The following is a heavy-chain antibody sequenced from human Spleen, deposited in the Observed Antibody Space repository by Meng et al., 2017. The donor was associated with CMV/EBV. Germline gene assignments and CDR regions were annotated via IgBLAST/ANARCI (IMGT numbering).Heavy chain of an antibody. CDR3: ARAGGYYSRSFDL. D-gene: IGHD3-22*01. CDR1: GFTFSSYG. V-gene: IGHV3-30*02. CDR2: IRYDGSNK. Sequence: GESLKISCAASGFTFSSYGMHWVRQAPGKGLEWVAFIRYDGSNKYYADSVKGRFTISRDNSKNMLYLQMNDLRAEDTAVYYCARAGGYYSRSFDLWGRGTLVTVSS. J-gene: IGHJ2*01.